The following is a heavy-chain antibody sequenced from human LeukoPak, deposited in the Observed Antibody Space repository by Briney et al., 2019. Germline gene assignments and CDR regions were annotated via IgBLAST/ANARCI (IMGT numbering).Heavy chain of an antibody. CDR3: ARATEQLGRRTNCFAP. CDR2: INPNSGGT. V-gene: IGHV1-2*06. D-gene: IGHD6-6*01. CDR1: GYTFTGYY. Sequence: ASVKVSCKASGYTFTGYYMHWVRQAPGQGLEWMGRINPNSGGTNYAQKFQGRVTMTRDTSISTAYMELSRLRSDDTAVYYGARATEQLGRRTNCFAPWGQGTLVTVSS. J-gene: IGHJ5*02.